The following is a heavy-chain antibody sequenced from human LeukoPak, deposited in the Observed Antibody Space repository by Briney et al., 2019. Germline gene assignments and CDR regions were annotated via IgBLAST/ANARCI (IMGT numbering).Heavy chain of an antibody. J-gene: IGHJ6*03. CDR3: ARGQTYHDILTGYPYYYYYMDV. CDR1: GFTFSSYW. D-gene: IGHD3-9*01. CDR2: INSDGSST. Sequence: GGSLRLSCAASGFTFSSYWMHWVRQAPGKGLVWVSRINSDGSSTSYADSVKGRFTISRDNTKNTLYLQMNSLRAEDTAVYYCARGQTYHDILTGYPYYYYYMDVWGKGTTVTVSS. V-gene: IGHV3-74*01.